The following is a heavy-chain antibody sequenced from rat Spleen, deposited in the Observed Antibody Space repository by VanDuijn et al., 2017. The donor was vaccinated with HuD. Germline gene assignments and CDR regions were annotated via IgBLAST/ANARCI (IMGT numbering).Heavy chain of an antibody. V-gene: IGHV5-20*01. J-gene: IGHJ2*01. CDR3: TRENYGYRHLDY. D-gene: IGHD1-9*01. Sequence: EVQLVESDGGLVQPGGSLKLSCAASGFTFSDNYMAWFRQAPTKGLEWVASIINTGGSTYYPDSVKGRFTISRDNAKSTLYLQMNSLRSEDTATYYCTRENYGYRHLDYWGQGVMVTVSS. CDR1: GFTFSDNY. CDR2: IINTGGST.